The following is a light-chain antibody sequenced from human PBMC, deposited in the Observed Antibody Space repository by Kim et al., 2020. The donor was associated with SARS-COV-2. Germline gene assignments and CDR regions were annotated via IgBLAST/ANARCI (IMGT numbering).Light chain of an antibody. CDR1: QSVSSN. J-gene: IGKJ2*01. V-gene: IGKV3-15*01. CDR2: GAA. Sequence: EIVMTQSPATLSVSPGERATLSCRASQSVSSNLAGYQQKPDQAPRLLIYGAATSATGITARFSGCGSGTAFTLTISSLRSEDFAVYYCPHYNNWPPYSFGQGPKLE. CDR3: PHYNNWPPYS.